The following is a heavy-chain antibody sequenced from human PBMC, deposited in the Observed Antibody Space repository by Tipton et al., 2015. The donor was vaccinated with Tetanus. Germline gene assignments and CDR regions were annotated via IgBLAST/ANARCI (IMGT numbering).Heavy chain of an antibody. CDR1: GFTFSSYG. D-gene: IGHD2-21*02. Sequence: QLVQSGGGVVQPGRSLRLSCAASGFTFSSYGMHWVRQAPGKGLEWVAVIWYDGSNKYYADSVKGRFTISRDNSKNTLYLQMNSLRAEDTAVYYCARDHCGGDCSVDYWGQGTLVTVSS. CDR2: IWYDGSNK. CDR3: ARDHCGGDCSVDY. V-gene: IGHV3-33*01. J-gene: IGHJ4*02.